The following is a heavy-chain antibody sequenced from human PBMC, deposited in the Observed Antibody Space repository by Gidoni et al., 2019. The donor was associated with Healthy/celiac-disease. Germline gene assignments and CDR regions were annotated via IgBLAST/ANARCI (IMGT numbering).Heavy chain of an antibody. Sequence: EVQLLEFGGGWLQRGGYLRLFCTASGCTLSGYAMSWVRQAPGKGLEWVSAISGSGGSTYYADSVKGRFTISRDNSKNTLYLQMNSLRAEDTAVYYCAKDPLVNWGGYWGQGTLVTVSS. CDR2: ISGSGGST. D-gene: IGHD7-27*01. J-gene: IGHJ4*02. CDR1: GCTLSGYA. CDR3: AKDPLVNWGGY. V-gene: IGHV3-23*01.